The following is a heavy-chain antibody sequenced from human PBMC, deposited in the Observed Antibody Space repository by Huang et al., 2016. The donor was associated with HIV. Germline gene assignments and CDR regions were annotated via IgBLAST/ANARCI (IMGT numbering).Heavy chain of an antibody. D-gene: IGHD3-22*01. Sequence: QVQLVESGGGVVQPGRSLRLSCAASGFTFTNYAMHWVRQAPGKGLEWVTRIAYTGSNIYYTDSVKGRFSISRDNSKSTMFLHMNRLRFEDTAVYYCARGRDGRSGFYFGDFDNWGQGILVTVSS. CDR2: IAYTGSNI. V-gene: IGHV3-30*04. CDR1: GFTFTNYA. J-gene: IGHJ4*02. CDR3: ARGRDGRSGFYFGDFDN.